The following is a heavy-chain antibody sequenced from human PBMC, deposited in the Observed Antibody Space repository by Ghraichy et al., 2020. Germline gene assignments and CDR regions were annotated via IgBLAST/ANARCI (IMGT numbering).Heavy chain of an antibody. D-gene: IGHD1-7*01. V-gene: IGHV4-59*01. CDR2: IYYSGST. J-gene: IGHJ4*02. CDR3: ARRMTGTTTFDY. CDR1: GGSISSYY. Sequence: SETLSLTCTVSGGSISSYYWSWIRQPPGKGLEWIGYIYYSGSTNYNPSLKSRVTISVDTSKNQFSLKLSSVTAADTAVYYCARRMTGTTTFDYWGQGTLVTVSS.